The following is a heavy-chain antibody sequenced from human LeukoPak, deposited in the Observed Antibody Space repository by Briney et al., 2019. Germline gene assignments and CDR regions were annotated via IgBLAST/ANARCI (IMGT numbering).Heavy chain of an antibody. Sequence: GGSLRLSCAASGFTFSSYSMNWVRQPPGKGLEWVSSIISIISYIYYADSVKGRFTIYRDNAKNSLYLQMNSLRAEDTAVYYCASFHYDFWRKDYWGQGTLVTVSS. CDR2: IISIISYI. D-gene: IGHD3-3*01. CDR1: GFTFSSYS. CDR3: ASFHYDFWRKDY. J-gene: IGHJ4*02. V-gene: IGHV3-21*01.